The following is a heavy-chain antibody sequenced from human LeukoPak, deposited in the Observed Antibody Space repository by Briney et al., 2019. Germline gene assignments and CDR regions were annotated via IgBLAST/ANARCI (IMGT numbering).Heavy chain of an antibody. Sequence: PSETLSLTCTVSGGSISNHYWSWIRQTPGKGLEWIGYLYYSGSTNYNPSLKSQVTISLDASKKQFSLKLRSVTAADTAVYYCARRGSGTYYNSYGAFDIWGQGTMVTVSS. CDR3: ARRGSGTYYNSYGAFDI. CDR2: LYYSGST. V-gene: IGHV4-59*08. D-gene: IGHD3-10*01. J-gene: IGHJ3*02. CDR1: GGSISNHY.